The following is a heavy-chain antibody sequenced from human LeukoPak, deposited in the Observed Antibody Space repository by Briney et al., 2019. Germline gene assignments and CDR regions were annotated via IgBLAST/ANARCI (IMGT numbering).Heavy chain of an antibody. Sequence: PGGSLRLSCEASEFTFSDYYMSWIRQAPGKGLEWVSYISSSGSDTDYADSVKGRFTISRDNAKNSLYLQMNSLRAEDTAVYYCARGSLHSAYGFDYWGQGTLVTVSS. J-gene: IGHJ4*02. CDR1: EFTFSDYY. CDR2: ISSSGSDT. V-gene: IGHV3-11*06. D-gene: IGHD5-12*01. CDR3: ARGSLHSAYGFDY.